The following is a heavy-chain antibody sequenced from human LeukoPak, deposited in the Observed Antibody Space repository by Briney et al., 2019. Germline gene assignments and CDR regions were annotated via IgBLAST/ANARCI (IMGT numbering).Heavy chain of an antibody. CDR1: GGSFSGYY. D-gene: IGHD3-16*02. J-gene: IGHJ3*02. CDR3: AGEGRSYHIGGVNDAFDI. Sequence: SETLSLTCAVYGGSFSGYYWSWIRQPPGKGLEWIGEINHSGSTNYNPSLKSRVTISVDTSKNQFSLKLSSVTAADTAVYYCAGEGRSYHIGGVNDAFDIWGQGTMVTVSS. V-gene: IGHV4-34*01. CDR2: INHSGST.